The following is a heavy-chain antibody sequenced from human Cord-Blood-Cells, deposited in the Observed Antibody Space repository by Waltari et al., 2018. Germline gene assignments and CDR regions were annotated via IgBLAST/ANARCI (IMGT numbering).Heavy chain of an antibody. Sequence: QVQLQESGPGLVKPSETLSLTCTVSGGSISSYYWSWIRQPPGKGLEWIGYIYYSGSTNYNPSLKSRVTISVDTSKNHFSLKLSSVTAADTAVYYCASRGKSSSRDDAFDIWGQGTMVTVSS. D-gene: IGHD6-6*01. J-gene: IGHJ3*02. CDR3: ASRGKSSSRDDAFDI. CDR2: IYYSGST. CDR1: GGSISSYY. V-gene: IGHV4-59*01.